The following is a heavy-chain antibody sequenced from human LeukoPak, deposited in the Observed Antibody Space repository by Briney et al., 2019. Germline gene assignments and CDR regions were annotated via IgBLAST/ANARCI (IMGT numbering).Heavy chain of an antibody. V-gene: IGHV1-69*04. D-gene: IGHD4-23*01. CDR2: IIPILGIA. CDR1: GGTFSSYA. CDR3: LGGNPKSVDY. Sequence: GASVKVSCKASGGTFSSYAISWVRRAPGQGLEWMGRIIPILGIANYAQKFQGRVTITADKSTSTAYMELSSLRSEDTAVYYCLGGNPKSVDYWGQGTLVTVSS. J-gene: IGHJ4*02.